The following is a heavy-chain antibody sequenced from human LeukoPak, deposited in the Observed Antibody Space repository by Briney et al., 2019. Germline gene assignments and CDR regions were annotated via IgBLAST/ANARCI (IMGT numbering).Heavy chain of an antibody. CDR1: GGSISSYY. CDR3: ARVSWYVDY. CDR2: IYYSGST. D-gene: IGHD6-13*01. V-gene: IGHV4-59*01. Sequence: SETLSLTCTVSGGSISSYYWSWLRQPPGKGLEWIGYIYYSGSTNYNPSLKSRVTISVDTSKNQFSLKLSSVTAADTAVYYCARVSWYVDYWGQGTLVTVSS. J-gene: IGHJ4*02.